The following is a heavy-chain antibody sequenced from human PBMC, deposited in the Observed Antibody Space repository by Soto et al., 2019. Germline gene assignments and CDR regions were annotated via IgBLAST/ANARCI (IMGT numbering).Heavy chain of an antibody. V-gene: IGHV3-30*03. CDR1: GFSFRNRS. J-gene: IGHJ5*02. D-gene: IGHD1-1*01. Sequence: LSCAASGFSFRNRSMHWVRQAPGKGLERVAFISFDGTNKNYADSLKGRFTISRDNSKNSLYLEINSLRPEDTAVYYCARDESPHRNPSWFDPWGLGTLVTVSS. CDR2: ISFDGTNK. CDR3: ARDESPHRNPSWFDP.